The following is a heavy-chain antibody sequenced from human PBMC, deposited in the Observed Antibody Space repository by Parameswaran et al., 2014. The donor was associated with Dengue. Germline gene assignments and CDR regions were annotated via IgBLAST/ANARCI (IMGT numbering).Heavy chain of an antibody. J-gene: IGHJ4*02. CDR3: TSSSWLFGGNY. V-gene: IGHV4-34*01. CDR2: INHSGST. Sequence: WIRQPPGKGLEWIGEINHSGSTNYNPSLKSRVTISVDTSKNQFSLKLSSVTAADTAVYYCTSSSWLFGGNYWGQGNPGHRLL. D-gene: IGHD6-13*01.